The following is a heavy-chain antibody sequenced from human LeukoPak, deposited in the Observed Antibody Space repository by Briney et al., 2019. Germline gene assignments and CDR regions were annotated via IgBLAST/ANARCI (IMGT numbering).Heavy chain of an antibody. CDR1: GYTFTSYA. J-gene: IGHJ3*02. CDR3: ARDRDPGYNDSSGYRRVNAFDI. V-gene: IGHV7-4-1*02. D-gene: IGHD3-22*01. Sequence: GASVKVSCKASGYTFTSYAMNWVRQAPGQGLEWMGWINTNTGNPTYAQGFTGRFVFSLDTSVSTAYLQISSLKAEDTAVYYCARDRDPGYNDSSGYRRVNAFDIWGQGTMVTVSS. CDR2: INTNTGNP.